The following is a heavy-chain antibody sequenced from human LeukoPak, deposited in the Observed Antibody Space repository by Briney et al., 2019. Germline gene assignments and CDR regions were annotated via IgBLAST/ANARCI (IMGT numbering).Heavy chain of an antibody. V-gene: IGHV3-23*01. D-gene: IGHD3-9*01. Sequence: GGSLSLSCAASGFIFRNYAMSWVRQAPGKGLEWVSAITGSGDTTYYADSVKGRFTVSRDNSKNTLYVEMNTLRAEDTAVYYCAKWGGYDILTGYYVSDFWGQGTLVTVSS. CDR2: ITGSGDTT. J-gene: IGHJ4*02. CDR3: AKWGGYDILTGYYVSDF. CDR1: GFIFRNYA.